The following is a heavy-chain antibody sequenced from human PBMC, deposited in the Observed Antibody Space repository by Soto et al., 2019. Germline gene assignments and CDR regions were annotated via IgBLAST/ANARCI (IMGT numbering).Heavy chain of an antibody. CDR3: ARSGPYCNGGSCYFQY. Sequence: QVQLVQSGAEVKKPGSSVKVSCKVSGGTFSSFDISWLRQAPGQRLEWMGGIIPAFGPANNAPKFQGTVSITADDSATTVYMELSSLSSDDTGVYYCARSGPYCNGGSCYFQYWGQGTLVTVSS. CDR1: GGTFSSFD. CDR2: IIPAFGPA. J-gene: IGHJ1*01. D-gene: IGHD2-15*01. V-gene: IGHV1-69*01.